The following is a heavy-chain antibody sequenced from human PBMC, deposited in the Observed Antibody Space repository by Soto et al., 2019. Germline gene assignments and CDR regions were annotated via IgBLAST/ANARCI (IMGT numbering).Heavy chain of an antibody. V-gene: IGHV4-59*11. CDR3: VDGPAHAKSAY. Sequence: SETLSLTCTVSGGSISDLYLSWTRQPPGKGLEWIGYGLRHEFVGTNPSLTNRVTISVDMSKGQFSLRLNSVTAADTAVYYCVDGPAHAKSAYWGQGTLVTVSS. J-gene: IGHJ4*01. CDR1: GGSISDLY. CDR2: GLRHEFV.